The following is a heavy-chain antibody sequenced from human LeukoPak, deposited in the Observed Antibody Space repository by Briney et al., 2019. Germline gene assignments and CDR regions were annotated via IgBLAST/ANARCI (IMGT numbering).Heavy chain of an antibody. CDR2: FDPEDGET. D-gene: IGHD3-9*01. CDR1: GYTLTGLS. J-gene: IGHJ4*02. CDR3: ATDLEYFDWLTAGY. Sequence: ASVKVSCKVSGYTLTGLSMHWVRQAPGKGLEWMGGFDPEDGETIYAQKFQGRVTMTEDTSTDTAYMELSSLRSEDTAVYYCATDLEYFDWLTAGYWGQGTLVTVSS. V-gene: IGHV1-24*01.